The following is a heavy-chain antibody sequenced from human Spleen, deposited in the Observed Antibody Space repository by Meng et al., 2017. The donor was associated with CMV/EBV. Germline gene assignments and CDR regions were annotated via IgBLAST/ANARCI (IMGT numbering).Heavy chain of an antibody. D-gene: IGHD6-6*01. CDR2: INHSGST. V-gene: IGHV4-34*01. Sequence: LTCAGYGWSFSGYYWSWIRQPPGKGLEWIGEINHSGSTNYNPSLKSRVTISVDTSKNQFSLKLSSVTAADTAVYYCARTAARGGSDYWGQGTLVTVSS. CDR3: ARTAARGGSDY. J-gene: IGHJ4*02. CDR1: GWSFSGYY.